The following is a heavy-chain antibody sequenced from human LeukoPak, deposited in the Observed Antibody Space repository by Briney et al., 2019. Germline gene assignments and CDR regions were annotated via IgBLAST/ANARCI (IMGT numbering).Heavy chain of an antibody. D-gene: IGHD1-1*01. CDR3: ARGVPRTTYYFDY. CDR2: ISSSGSTI. Sequence: GGSLRLSCAASGFTFSDYYMSWIRQAPGKGLEWVSYISSSGSTIYYADSVKGRFTISRDNAKNSLYPQMNSLRAEDTAVYYCARGVPRTTYYFDYWGQGTLVTVSS. V-gene: IGHV3-11*01. CDR1: GFTFSDYY. J-gene: IGHJ4*02.